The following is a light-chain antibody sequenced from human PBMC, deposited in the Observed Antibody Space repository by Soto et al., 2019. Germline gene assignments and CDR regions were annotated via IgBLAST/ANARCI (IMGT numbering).Light chain of an antibody. J-gene: IGKJ3*01. CDR3: MQALEPSFS. CDR2: LGS. CDR1: QSLLHSNGNTY. Sequence: DIVMTQSPLSLPVTPGEPASISCRCSQSLLHSNGNTYLDWYLQKPGQSPQLLISLGSNRASGVPDRFSGSGSGTDFTLKISRLEAEDVGVYYCMQALEPSFSFGPGTKVDIK. V-gene: IGKV2-28*01.